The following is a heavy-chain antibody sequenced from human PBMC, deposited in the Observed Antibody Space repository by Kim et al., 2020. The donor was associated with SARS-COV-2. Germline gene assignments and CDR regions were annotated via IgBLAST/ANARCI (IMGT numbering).Heavy chain of an antibody. Sequence: SETLSLTCTVSGGSISSYYWSWIRQPPGKGLEWIGYIYYSGSTNYNPSLKSRVTISVDTSKNQFSLKLSSVTAAATAAYYCARRFGEAYCGGDCYQFDY. V-gene: IGHV4-59*08. CDR1: GGSISSYY. D-gene: IGHD2-21*02. CDR3: ARRFGEAYCGGDCYQFDY. CDR2: IYYSGST. J-gene: IGHJ4*01.